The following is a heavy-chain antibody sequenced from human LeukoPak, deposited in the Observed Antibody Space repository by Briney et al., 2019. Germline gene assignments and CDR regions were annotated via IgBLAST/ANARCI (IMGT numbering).Heavy chain of an antibody. Sequence: GGSLRLSCAASGFTFSGYWMHWVRQAPGKGPVWVSRINPDGTTTTYADSVRGRFNISRDNARNTLYLQMNSLRAEDTAVYYCARDYYDSSGYNYMDVWGKGTTVTVSS. D-gene: IGHD3-22*01. CDR3: ARDYYDSSGYNYMDV. CDR1: GFTFSGYW. V-gene: IGHV3-74*03. CDR2: INPDGTTT. J-gene: IGHJ6*03.